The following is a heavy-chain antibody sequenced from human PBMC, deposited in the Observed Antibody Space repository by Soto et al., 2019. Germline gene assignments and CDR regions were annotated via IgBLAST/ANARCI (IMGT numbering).Heavy chain of an antibody. CDR2: IYYSGST. J-gene: IGHJ5*02. V-gene: IGHV4-59*01. CDR1: GGSISSYY. CDR3: ARGSARFDP. Sequence: KPSETLSLTCTVSGGSISSYYWSWIRQPPGKGLEWIGYIYYSGSTNYNPSLKSRVTISVDTSKNQFSLKLSSVTAADTAVYYCARGSARFDPWGQGTLVTVSS.